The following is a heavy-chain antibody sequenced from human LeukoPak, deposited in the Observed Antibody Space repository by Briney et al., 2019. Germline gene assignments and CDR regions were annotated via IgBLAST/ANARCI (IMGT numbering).Heavy chain of an antibody. CDR1: GYTFTSNY. CDR3: ARDARHRYCSSTSCYRGWLDP. Sequence: GASVKVSCKAFGYTFTSNYMHWVRQAPGQGPEWMGVISPSGGSTTYAQKFQGRVTITADESTSTAYMELSSLRSEDTAVYYCARDARHRYCSSTSCYRGWLDPWGQGTLVTVSS. D-gene: IGHD2-2*01. V-gene: IGHV1-46*01. J-gene: IGHJ5*02. CDR2: ISPSGGST.